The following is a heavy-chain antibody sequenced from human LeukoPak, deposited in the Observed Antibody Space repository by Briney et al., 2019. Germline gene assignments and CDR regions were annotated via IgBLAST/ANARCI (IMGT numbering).Heavy chain of an antibody. J-gene: IGHJ4*02. V-gene: IGHV3-30*18. Sequence: GGSLRLSCAASGFTFSSYGMHWVRQAPGKGLEWVAVISYDGSNKYYADSVKGRFTIPRDNSKNTLYLQMNSLRAEDTAVYYCAKLCSTSCYGSGSLIDYWGQGTLVTVSS. CDR1: GFTFSSYG. D-gene: IGHD2-2*01. CDR3: AKLCSTSCYGSGSLIDY. CDR2: ISYDGSNK.